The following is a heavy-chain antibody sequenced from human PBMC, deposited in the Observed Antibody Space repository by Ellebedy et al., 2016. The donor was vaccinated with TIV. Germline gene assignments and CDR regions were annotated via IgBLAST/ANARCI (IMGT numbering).Heavy chain of an antibody. Sequence: GESLKISCKGSGYSFTSYWIGWVRQMPGKGLEWMGIIFPADSDTRYSPSFQGQVTISADKSLNTAYLQWSSLKASDTAMYYCARHPIGYSSSPYYFDHWGQGTLVTVSS. D-gene: IGHD6-13*01. CDR3: ARHPIGYSSSPYYFDH. V-gene: IGHV5-51*01. CDR1: GYSFTSYW. CDR2: IFPADSDT. J-gene: IGHJ4*02.